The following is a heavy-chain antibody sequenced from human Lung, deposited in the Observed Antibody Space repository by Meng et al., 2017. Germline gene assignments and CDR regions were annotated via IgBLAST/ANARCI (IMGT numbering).Heavy chain of an antibody. Sequence: QVLQQQWAAVLLKPSDPPLLPCVASGAIFSGYYWRWISQPPGEELEWIGGINYSASTTYNTPPESRPTIIAETSSNTLSPMLRSATAAASAVYYCGTGKTNISYAFDYWGQGTLVTVFS. CDR2: INYSAST. CDR1: GAIFSGYY. V-gene: IGHV4-34*01. D-gene: IGHD2-8*01. CDR3: GTGKTNISYAFDY. J-gene: IGHJ4*02.